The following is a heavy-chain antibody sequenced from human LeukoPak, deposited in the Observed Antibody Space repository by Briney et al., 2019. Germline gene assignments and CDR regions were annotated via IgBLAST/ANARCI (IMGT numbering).Heavy chain of an antibody. J-gene: IGHJ4*02. D-gene: IGHD5-24*01. CDR3: ARRRDGYNIDY. V-gene: IGHV5-51*01. CDR2: IYPGDSDT. CDR1: GYSFNNYW. Sequence: GESLKISCKGSGYSFNNYWIAWVRQMPGKGLEWMGIIYPGDSDTKYSPSFQGQVTFSADKSISTAYLQWSSLKASGTAMYYCARRRDGYNIDYWGQGTLVTVSS.